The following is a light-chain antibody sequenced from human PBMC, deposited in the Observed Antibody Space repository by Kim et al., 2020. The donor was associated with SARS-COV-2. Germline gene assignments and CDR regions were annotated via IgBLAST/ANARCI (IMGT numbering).Light chain of an antibody. CDR2: GAS. Sequence: EIVLTQSPGTLSLSPGERATLSCRASQSVSSSYLAWYQQKPGQAPRLLIYGASSRATGIPDRFSSSGSGTDFTLTISRLEPEDVAVYYCQQYGSSPPLTFGGGTKVDIK. CDR3: QQYGSSPPLT. J-gene: IGKJ4*01. CDR1: QSVSSSY. V-gene: IGKV3-20*01.